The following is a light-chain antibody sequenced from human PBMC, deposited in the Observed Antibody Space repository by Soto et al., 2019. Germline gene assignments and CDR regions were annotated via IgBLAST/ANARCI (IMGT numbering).Light chain of an antibody. V-gene: IGKV3-15*01. J-gene: IGKJ4*01. Sequence: EIVMTQSASTLSVSPGERATLSCRASQSVSSNLAWYQQTPGQAPRLRIYGASTRATGIPARVSGMVSGTEFTLTISSLKSEDFAVYDCKQYNNWPLTCGGGTKVDIK. CDR1: QSVSSN. CDR2: GAS. CDR3: KQYNNWPLT.